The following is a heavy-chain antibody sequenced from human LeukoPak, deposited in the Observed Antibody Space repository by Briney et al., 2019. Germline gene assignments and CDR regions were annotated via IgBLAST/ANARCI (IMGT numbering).Heavy chain of an antibody. D-gene: IGHD3-22*01. CDR1: GFTFSSYG. J-gene: IGHJ4*02. Sequence: PGGSLRLSCAASGFTFSSYGMHWVRQAPVKGLEWVAVIWYDGSNKYYADSVKGRFTISRDNSKNTLYLQMNSLRAEDTAVYYCAKDIGAEYYDSSGYPDYWGQGTLVTVSS. CDR3: AKDIGAEYYDSSGYPDY. V-gene: IGHV3-33*06. CDR2: IWYDGSNK.